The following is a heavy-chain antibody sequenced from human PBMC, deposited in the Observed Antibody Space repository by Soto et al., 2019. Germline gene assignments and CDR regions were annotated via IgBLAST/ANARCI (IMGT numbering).Heavy chain of an antibody. CDR3: ASAVGNWHPFDP. V-gene: IGHV1-69*12. CDR1: GGAFTNYR. D-gene: IGHD1-1*01. Sequence: QVQLVQSGPEVKKPGSSVKVSCKASGGAFTNYRISWVRQAPGQGLEWMGGIIPIFQTTNYAQKFQGRVTTTVDESTTMAYMELTSLRSDDTAVYFCASAVGNWHPFDPWGQGTLVTVSS. CDR2: IIPIFQTT. J-gene: IGHJ5*02.